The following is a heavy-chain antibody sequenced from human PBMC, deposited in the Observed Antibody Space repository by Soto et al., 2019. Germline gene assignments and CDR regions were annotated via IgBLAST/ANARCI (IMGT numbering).Heavy chain of an antibody. CDR2: IIPIFGTA. CDR3: ARTGTTFMRMAFDI. V-gene: IGHV1-69*13. D-gene: IGHD1-7*01. Sequence: SVTVSCKASGGTFSSYAISWVRQAPGQGLEWMGGIIPIFGTANYAQRFQGRVTITADESTSTAYMELSSLRSEDTAVYYCARTGTTFMRMAFDICDQGTRVTVSS. J-gene: IGHJ3*02. CDR1: GGTFSSYA.